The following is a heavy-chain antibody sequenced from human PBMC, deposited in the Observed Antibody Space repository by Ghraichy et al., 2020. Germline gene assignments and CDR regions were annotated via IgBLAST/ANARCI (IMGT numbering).Heavy chain of an antibody. CDR2: ISFDGSKK. J-gene: IGHJ3*02. V-gene: IGHV3-30-3*01. CDR1: GFTFSNYT. D-gene: IGHD3-3*01. Sequence: GGSLRLSCAASGFTFSNYTMHWVRQAPGKGLEWVAVISFDGSKKHYADSVKGRFTISRDNSKNTLFLQMNSLRTEDTTVYYCARDHNDFWSTYYREDHDAFDIWGQGTMVTVSS. CDR3: ARDHNDFWSTYYREDHDAFDI.